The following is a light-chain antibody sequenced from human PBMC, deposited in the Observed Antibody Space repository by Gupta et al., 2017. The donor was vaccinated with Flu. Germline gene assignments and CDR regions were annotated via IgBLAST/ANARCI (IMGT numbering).Light chain of an antibody. Sequence: LGERATINCKSSQSVFYSSNNKNYLAWYQQKPGQPPKLLIYWASTRESGVPDRFSGSGSGTDFTLTISSLKAEDVAVYYCQLYYSIRRITFGQGVLLGLK. CDR2: WAS. CDR3: QLYYSIRRIT. J-gene: IGKJ5*01. CDR1: QSVFYSSNNKNY. V-gene: IGKV4-1*01.